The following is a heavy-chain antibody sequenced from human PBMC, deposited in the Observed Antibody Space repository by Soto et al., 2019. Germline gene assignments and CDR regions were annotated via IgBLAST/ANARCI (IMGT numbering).Heavy chain of an antibody. V-gene: IGHV4-59*01. CDR2: IYYSGST. J-gene: IGHJ4*02. CDR1: GGSISSYY. CDR3: ARCGGDCLYFDY. D-gene: IGHD2-21*02. Sequence: SETLSLTCTVSGGSISSYYWSWIRQPPGKGLEWIGYIYYSGSTNYNPSLKSRVTISVDTSKNQFSLKLSSVTAADTAVYYCARCGGDCLYFDYWGQGTLVTVSS.